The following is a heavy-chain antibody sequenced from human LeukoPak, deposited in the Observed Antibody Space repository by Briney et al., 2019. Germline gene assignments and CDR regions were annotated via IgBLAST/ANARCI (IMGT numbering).Heavy chain of an antibody. CDR1: GYTFTSYV. J-gene: IGHJ4*02. CDR2: ISAYNGNT. D-gene: IGHD7-27*01. CDR3: ARDFPVFTTGDRDYFDY. V-gene: IGHV1-18*01. Sequence: ASVKVSCKASGYTFTSYVISWVRQAPGQGLEWMGWISAYNGNTHYAQKLQGRVTMTTDTSTSTAYMELRSLRSDDTAVYYCARDFPVFTTGDRDYFDYWGQGTLVTVSS.